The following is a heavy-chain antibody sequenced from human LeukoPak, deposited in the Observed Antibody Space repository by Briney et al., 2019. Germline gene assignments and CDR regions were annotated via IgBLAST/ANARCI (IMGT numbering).Heavy chain of an antibody. CDR1: GFTFSSYA. CDR2: ISGSGGST. Sequence: SGGSLRLSCAASGFTFSSYAMSWVRQAPGKGLEWVSAISGSGGSTYYADSVKGRFTISGDNSKNTLYLQMNSLRAEDTAVYYCAKDKNSYGWYYFDYWGQGTLVTVSS. D-gene: IGHD5-18*01. V-gene: IGHV3-23*01. CDR3: AKDKNSYGWYYFDY. J-gene: IGHJ4*02.